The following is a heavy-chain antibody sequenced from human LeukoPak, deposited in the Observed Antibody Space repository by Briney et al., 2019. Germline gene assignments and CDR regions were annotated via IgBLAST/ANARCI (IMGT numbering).Heavy chain of an antibody. CDR1: GGSIISSNYW. V-gene: IGHV4-31*03. CDR2: IYYSGST. Sequence: PSETLSLTCTVSGGSIISSNYWWSWIRQHPGKGLEWIGYIYYSGSTYYNPSLKSRASLSVDTSKNQFSLKLSSVTAADTAVYYCAISDGYCSSTTCYNPFDYWGQGTLVTVSS. CDR3: AISDGYCSSTTCYNPFDY. J-gene: IGHJ4*02. D-gene: IGHD2-2*02.